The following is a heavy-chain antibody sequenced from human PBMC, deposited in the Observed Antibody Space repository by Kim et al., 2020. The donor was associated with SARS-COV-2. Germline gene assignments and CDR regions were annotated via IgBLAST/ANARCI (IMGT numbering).Heavy chain of an antibody. CDR3: ARDPNSSGWYYYYYGMDV. J-gene: IGHJ6*02. V-gene: IGHV3-30*07. Sequence: KGRLPISRDKSKNTLYLQMNSLRAEDTAVYYCARDPNSSGWYYYYYGMDVWGQGTTVTVSS. D-gene: IGHD6-19*01.